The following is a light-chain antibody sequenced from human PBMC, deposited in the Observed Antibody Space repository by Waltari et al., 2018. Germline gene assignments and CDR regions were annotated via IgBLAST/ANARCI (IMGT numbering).Light chain of an antibody. J-gene: IGLJ2*01. CDR1: GREIDIYNL. V-gene: IGLV2-23*03. Sequence: QSALTQPASVSGSLGQSITIPCTGSGREIDIYNLVSWYQQYPGKAPKLIIYEGDERPSGVSDRFSGSKSGNTASLTISGLQADDEAEYHCCSYAGGTTFLFGGGTKVTVL. CDR3: CSYAGGTTFL. CDR2: EGD.